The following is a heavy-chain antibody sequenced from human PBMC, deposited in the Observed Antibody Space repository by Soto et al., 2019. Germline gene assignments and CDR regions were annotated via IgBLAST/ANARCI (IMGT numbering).Heavy chain of an antibody. Sequence: QVPLVESGGGVVQPGRSLRLSCAASGFTFSSYGMHWVRKAPGKGLEWVAVISYDGSNKYYADSVKGRFTIARDNSKKTLYMQMNSLRAEDSAVYYCAKDSRRGTGLWSGYYEGQYGMDVWGQGTTVTVSS. V-gene: IGHV3-30*18. CDR2: ISYDGSNK. CDR3: AKDSRRGTGLWSGYYEGQYGMDV. D-gene: IGHD3-3*01. CDR1: GFTFSSYG. J-gene: IGHJ6*02.